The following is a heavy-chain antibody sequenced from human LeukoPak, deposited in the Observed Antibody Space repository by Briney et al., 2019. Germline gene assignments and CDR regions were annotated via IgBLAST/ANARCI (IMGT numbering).Heavy chain of an antibody. CDR1: GGSFSGYS. D-gene: IGHD2-15*01. CDR3: VRHSPLVAATVAFDL. Sequence: SETLSLPCAVYGGSFSGYSWSWIRQPPGEGLEWIGEINESETTNYKSSLKSRVTISVDTSKRQLSLKLTSVTAADTAVYYCVRHSPLVAATVAFDLWGQGTMITVSS. CDR2: INESETT. V-gene: IGHV4-34*01. J-gene: IGHJ3*01.